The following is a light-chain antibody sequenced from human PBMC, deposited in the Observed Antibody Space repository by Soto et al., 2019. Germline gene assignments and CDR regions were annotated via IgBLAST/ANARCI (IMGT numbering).Light chain of an antibody. CDR1: QTISKY. Sequence: DIQMTQSPSSLSASVGDRVTITCRASQTISKYLAWYQQKSGQPPKLLIYWSSLRESGVPDRFTGSGSGTDFTLTISSLQAEDVAVYYCQQYFTSPWTFGQGTKVEI. V-gene: IGKV4-1*01. J-gene: IGKJ1*01. CDR3: QQYFTSPWT. CDR2: WSS.